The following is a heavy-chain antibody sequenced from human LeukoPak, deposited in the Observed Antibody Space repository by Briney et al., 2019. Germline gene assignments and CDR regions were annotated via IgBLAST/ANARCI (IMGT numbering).Heavy chain of an antibody. Sequence: ASVKVSCKASGYTFTSYAMHWVRQAPGQRLEWMGWINAGNGNTKYSQKFQGRVTITRDTSASTAYMELSSLRSEDTAVYYCTRESGSYHGNDYWGQGTLVTVS. CDR3: TRESGSYHGNDY. D-gene: IGHD1-26*01. CDR1: GYTFTSYA. V-gene: IGHV1-3*01. J-gene: IGHJ4*02. CDR2: INAGNGNT.